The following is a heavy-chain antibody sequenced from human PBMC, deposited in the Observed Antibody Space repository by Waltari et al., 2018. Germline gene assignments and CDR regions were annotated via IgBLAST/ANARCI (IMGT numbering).Heavy chain of an antibody. D-gene: IGHD3-10*01. J-gene: IGHJ4*02. V-gene: IGHV4-34*01. CDR1: GGSFSGYY. Sequence: QVQLQQWGAGLLKPSETLSLTCAVYGGSFSGYYWSWTRQPPGKGLEWIGEINHSGSTNYNPSRNSRVTISVDTSKNQFSLKLSSVTAADTAVYYCARSDGSGSYYPYWGQGTLVTVSS. CDR2: INHSGST. CDR3: ARSDGSGSYYPY.